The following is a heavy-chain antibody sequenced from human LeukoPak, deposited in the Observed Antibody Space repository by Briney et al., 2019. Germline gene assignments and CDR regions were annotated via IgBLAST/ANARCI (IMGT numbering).Heavy chain of an antibody. CDR3: ARCITIFGVVKFDP. Sequence: SETLSLTCTVPGYSISSGYYWGWIRQPPGKGLEWIGYIYYSGSTYYNPSLKSRVTISVDTSKNQFSLKLSSVTAADTAVYYCARCITIFGVVKFDPWGQGTLVTVSS. CDR1: GYSISSGYY. D-gene: IGHD3-3*01. J-gene: IGHJ5*02. CDR2: IYYSGST. V-gene: IGHV4-38-2*02.